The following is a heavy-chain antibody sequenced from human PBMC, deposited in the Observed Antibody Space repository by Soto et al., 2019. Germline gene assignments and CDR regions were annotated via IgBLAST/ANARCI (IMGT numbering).Heavy chain of an antibody. D-gene: IGHD6-19*01. CDR1: GFTVATTG. Sequence: QVQLVESGGGVVQPGESLQVACAASGFTVATTGMHWVRQAPGKGLEWVAMISHSGTSKVYIDSVQGRFTISRDNAKNTLYLQMSSLRPEDTAIYYCAKDWGSSGWFNWFNPWGQGVLVPVSS. CDR2: ISHSGTSK. J-gene: IGHJ5*02. V-gene: IGHV3-30*18. CDR3: AKDWGSSGWFNWFNP.